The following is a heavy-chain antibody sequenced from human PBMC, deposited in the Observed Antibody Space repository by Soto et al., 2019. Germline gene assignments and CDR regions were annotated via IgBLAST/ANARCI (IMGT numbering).Heavy chain of an antibody. CDR1: GYTFTSYA. V-gene: IGHV1-3*01. CDR3: AIYSGYYYNWFDP. J-gene: IGHJ5*02. D-gene: IGHD5-12*01. Sequence: ASVKVSCKASGYTFTSYAMHWVRQAPGQRLEWMGWINAGNGNTKYSQKFQGRVTMTKDTSADTAYMELSSLRSEDTAVYYCAIYSGYYYNWFDPWGQGTLVTVSS. CDR2: INAGNGNT.